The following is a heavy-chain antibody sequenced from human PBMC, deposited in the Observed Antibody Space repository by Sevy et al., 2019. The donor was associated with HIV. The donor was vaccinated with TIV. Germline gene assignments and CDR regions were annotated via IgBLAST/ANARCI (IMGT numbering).Heavy chain of an antibody. V-gene: IGHV4-61*01. CDR1: GGSVSSGSYY. CDR2: IYYSGST. Sequence: SETLSLTCTVSGGSVSSGSYYWSWIRQPPGKGLEWIGYIYYSGSTNYNPSLKSRVTISVDTSKNQFSLKLSSVTAADTALYYCASTYHYYYYYGMDVWGQGTTVTVSS. CDR3: ASTYHYYYYYGMDV. J-gene: IGHJ6*02.